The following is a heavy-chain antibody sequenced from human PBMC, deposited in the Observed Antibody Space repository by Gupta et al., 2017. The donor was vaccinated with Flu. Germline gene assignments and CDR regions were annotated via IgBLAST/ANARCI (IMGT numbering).Heavy chain of an antibody. J-gene: IGHJ4*02. CDR2: IRSKAYGGTT. D-gene: IGHD3-10*01. Sequence: EVQLVESGGGLVQPGRSLRLSCTASGFTFGDYAMSWVRQAPGKGLEWVGFIRSKAYGGTTEYAASVKGRFTISRDDSKSIAYLQMNSLKTEDTAVYYCTREVKLLWFGELSYYFDYWGQGTLVTVSS. V-gene: IGHV3-49*04. CDR1: GFTFGDYA. CDR3: TREVKLLWFGELSYYFDY.